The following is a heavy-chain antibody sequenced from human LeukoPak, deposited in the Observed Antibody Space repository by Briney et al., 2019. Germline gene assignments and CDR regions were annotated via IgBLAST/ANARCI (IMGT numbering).Heavy chain of an antibody. J-gene: IGHJ4*02. CDR1: GDSMSSSSYY. CDR3: ARVGQWELLAEYYFDY. Sequence: SETLSLTCSVSGDSMSSSSYYWGWIRQPPGKGLEWIGSINYSGSTYYNPSLKSRVTISVDTSKNQFSLKLSSVTAADTAVYYCARVGQWELLAEYYFDYWGQGTLITVSS. D-gene: IGHD1-26*01. CDR2: INYSGST. V-gene: IGHV4-39*07.